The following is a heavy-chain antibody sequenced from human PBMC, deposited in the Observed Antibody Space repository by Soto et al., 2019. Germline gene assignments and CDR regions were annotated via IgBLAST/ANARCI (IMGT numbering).Heavy chain of an antibody. J-gene: IGHJ6*02. D-gene: IGHD1-7*01. CDR3: ARGRITGTLRNYYYYYGMDV. CDR1: GGSFGGYY. V-gene: IGHV4-34*01. CDR2: INHSGST. Sequence: SETLSLTCAVYGGSFGGYYWSWIRQPPGKGLEWIGEINHSGSTNYNPSLKSRVTISVDTSKNRFSLKLSSVTAADTAVYYCARGRITGTLRNYYYYYGMDVWGQGTTVTVSS.